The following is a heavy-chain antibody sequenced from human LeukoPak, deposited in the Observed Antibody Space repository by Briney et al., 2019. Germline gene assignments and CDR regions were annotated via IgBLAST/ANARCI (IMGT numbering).Heavy chain of an antibody. CDR1: GFTFSSYW. Sequence: GGSLRLSCAASGFTFSSYWMHWVRQAPGKGLVRVSRINSDGSSTSYADSVKGRFTISRDNAENTLYLQMNSLRAEDTAVYYCVGDYLSNWFDPWGQGTLVTVSS. D-gene: IGHD4-17*01. CDR3: VGDYLSNWFDP. CDR2: INSDGSST. V-gene: IGHV3-74*01. J-gene: IGHJ5*02.